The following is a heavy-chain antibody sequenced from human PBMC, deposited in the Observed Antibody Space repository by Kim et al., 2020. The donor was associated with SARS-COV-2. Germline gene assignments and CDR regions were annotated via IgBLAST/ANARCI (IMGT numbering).Heavy chain of an antibody. CDR3: ANFGGRIAADLN. D-gene: IGHD6-25*01. CDR1: GFTFSSYG. CDR2: ISYDGSNK. J-gene: IGHJ4*02. V-gene: IGHV3-30*18. Sequence: GGSLRLSCAASGFTFSSYGMHWVRQAPGKGLEWVAVISYDGSNKYYADSVKGRFTISRDNSKNTLYLQMNSLRAEDTAVYYCANFGGRIAADLNWGQGTLVTVSS.